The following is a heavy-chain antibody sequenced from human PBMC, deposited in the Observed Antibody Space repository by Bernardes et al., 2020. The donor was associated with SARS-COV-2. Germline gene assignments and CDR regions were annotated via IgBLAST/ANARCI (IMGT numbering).Heavy chain of an antibody. J-gene: IGHJ3*02. V-gene: IGHV3-64*01. CDR3: ATTEDCSNTNCFRSFDI. Sequence: LKVSCASSGFIFSKSSMHWVRKAPGKRLEYVSDISSNGDNTYYANSVKGRFTVSRDNSKSTLYLQMGSLRLEDTAVYYCATTEDCSNTNCFRSFDIWGQGTLVTVSS. D-gene: IGHD2-2*01. CDR2: ISSNGDNT. CDR1: GFIFSKSS.